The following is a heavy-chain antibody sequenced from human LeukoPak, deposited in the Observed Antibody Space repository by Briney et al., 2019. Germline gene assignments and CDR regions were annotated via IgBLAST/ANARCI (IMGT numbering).Heavy chain of an antibody. CDR2: IYYNGRT. V-gene: IGHV4-59*01. Sequence: PSETLSLTCTVSGGSISSFYWSWIRQPPRKGLEWVGYIYYNGRTNYNPSLKSRVTISVDTSKNQFSLKLSSVTAADTAVYYCARTTEGYAGGPGYSYYYYMDVWGKGTTVTISS. J-gene: IGHJ6*03. CDR3: ARTTEGYAGGPGYSYYYYMDV. CDR1: GGSISSFY. D-gene: IGHD5-12*01.